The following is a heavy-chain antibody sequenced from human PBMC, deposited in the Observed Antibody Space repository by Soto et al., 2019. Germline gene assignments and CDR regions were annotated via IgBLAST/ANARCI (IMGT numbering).Heavy chain of an antibody. V-gene: IGHV1-69*01. CDR2: IIPIFGTA. Sequence: QVQLVQSGAEVKKPGSSVQVSCKASGGTFSSYAISWVRQAPGQGLEWMGGIIPIFGTANYAQKFQGRVTITADESTSTAYMELSSLRSEDTAGYDCARVGYCGSYCPFDDWGQGNLVTVSS. CDR3: ARVGYCGSYCPFDD. J-gene: IGHJ4*02. CDR1: GGTFSSYA. D-gene: IGHD1-26*01.